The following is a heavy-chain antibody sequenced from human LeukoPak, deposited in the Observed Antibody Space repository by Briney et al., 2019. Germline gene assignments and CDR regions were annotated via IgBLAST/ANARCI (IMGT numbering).Heavy chain of an antibody. Sequence: GGSLRLSCAASGLSFSSYAMHWVRQAPGKGLEWVAVISYDGTERYYGDSVKGRFTISRDNSKNTLYLQMNSLRAEDTALYYCARDGHGVPLDYWGQGTLVTVST. J-gene: IGHJ4*02. CDR3: ARDGHGVPLDY. D-gene: IGHD4-17*01. V-gene: IGHV3-30-3*01. CDR2: ISYDGTER. CDR1: GLSFSSYA.